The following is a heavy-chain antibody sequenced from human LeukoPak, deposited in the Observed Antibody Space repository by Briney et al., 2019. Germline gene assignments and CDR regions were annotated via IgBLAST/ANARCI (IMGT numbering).Heavy chain of an antibody. Sequence: GGSLRLSCEASGFIFTDYWIHWVRQAPGKERVWVARIRGDGRATTYADSVKGRFTISRDNAMNTVFLQMKSLRADDTGTYYCARFYFPEEHDRAWYEAHWGQGVLVTVS. D-gene: IGHD6-19*01. J-gene: IGHJ4*02. CDR1: GFIFTDYW. CDR2: IRGDGRAT. CDR3: ARFYFPEEHDRAWYEAH. V-gene: IGHV3-74*03.